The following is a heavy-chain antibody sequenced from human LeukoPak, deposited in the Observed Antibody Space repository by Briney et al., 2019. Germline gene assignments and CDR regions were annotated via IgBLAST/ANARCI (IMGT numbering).Heavy chain of an antibody. D-gene: IGHD3-10*01. Sequence: ASVKVSCKASGYTFNSYALHWVRQAPGQRLEWMGWINAGNGNTKYSQKFQGRVTITRDTSASTVYMELSSLRSEDTAVYYCVRDRGGRGSTFDYWGQGTLVTVSS. J-gene: IGHJ4*02. CDR2: INAGNGNT. V-gene: IGHV1-3*01. CDR1: GYTFNSYA. CDR3: VRDRGGRGSTFDY.